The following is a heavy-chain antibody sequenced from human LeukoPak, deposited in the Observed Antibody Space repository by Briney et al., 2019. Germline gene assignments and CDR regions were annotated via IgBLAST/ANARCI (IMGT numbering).Heavy chain of an antibody. CDR1: GFTVSSDH. CDR3: ARHDWFDP. V-gene: IGHV3-66*04. CDR2: IYSGGST. Sequence: GGSLRLSCAVSGFTVSSDHMSWVRQAPGKGLEWVSVIYSGGSTYYADSVKGRFTISRDTSKNTLYLQMNSLRAEDTAMYYCARHDWFDPWGQGTLVTVSS. J-gene: IGHJ5*02.